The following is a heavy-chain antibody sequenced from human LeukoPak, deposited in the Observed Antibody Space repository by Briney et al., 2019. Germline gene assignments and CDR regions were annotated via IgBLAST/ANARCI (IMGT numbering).Heavy chain of an antibody. V-gene: IGHV4-59*12. D-gene: IGHD6-13*01. CDR2: IYYSGST. Sequence: KASETLPLTCTVSGGSISSYYWSWIRQPPGKGLEWIGYIYYSGSTNYNPSLKSRVTISVDTSKNQFSLKLSSVTAADTAVYYCARVDSSNWYEYPGYFDYWGQGTLVTVSS. CDR1: GGSISSYY. CDR3: ARVDSSNWYEYPGYFDY. J-gene: IGHJ4*02.